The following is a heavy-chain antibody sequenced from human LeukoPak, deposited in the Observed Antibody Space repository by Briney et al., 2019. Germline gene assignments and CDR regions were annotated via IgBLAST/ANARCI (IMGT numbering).Heavy chain of an antibody. V-gene: IGHV3-20*04. J-gene: IGHJ4*02. CDR3: ARGWGRLVGATRFDY. D-gene: IGHD1-26*01. CDR2: IDWNGVST. CDR1: GVTFDDYG. Sequence: PGGSLRLSCAASGVTFDDYGMSWVRQAPGKGLEWVSGIDWNGVSTGYADSVKGRFTISRDNAKNSLYLQVNSLRAEDTALYYCARGWGRLVGATRFDYWGQGALVTVSS.